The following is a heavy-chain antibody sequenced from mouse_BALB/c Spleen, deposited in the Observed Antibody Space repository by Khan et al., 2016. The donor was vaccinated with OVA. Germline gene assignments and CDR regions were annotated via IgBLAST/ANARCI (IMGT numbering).Heavy chain of an antibody. V-gene: IGHV1-26*01. J-gene: IGHJ3*01. CDR2: VNPNTGGS. CDR1: GYSFTLYY. CDR3: ARGCDFFAY. Sequence: EVQLQESGPDLVKPGASVKISCKASGYSFTLYYMTWVKQSHGKSLEWIGRVNPNTGGSDYNQEFKGKATLTVDKSSNTAYMELHSLTSEDSAVYYCARGCDFFAYWGQGTLVTVSA.